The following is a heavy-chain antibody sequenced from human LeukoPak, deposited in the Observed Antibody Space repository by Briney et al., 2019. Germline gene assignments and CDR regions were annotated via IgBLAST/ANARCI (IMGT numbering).Heavy chain of an antibody. D-gene: IGHD6-13*01. CDR2: VYTNGDT. CDR3: ARAAGAAGGQYFDY. CDR1: GGSISGYY. Sequence: SETLSLTCTVSGGSISGYYWSWIRQPAGQGLEWIGRVYTNGDTRYNPSLKSRVTMTVDTSENQISLKLRPVTAADTALYYCARAAGAAGGQYFDYWGQGSLVTVSS. V-gene: IGHV4-4*07. J-gene: IGHJ4*02.